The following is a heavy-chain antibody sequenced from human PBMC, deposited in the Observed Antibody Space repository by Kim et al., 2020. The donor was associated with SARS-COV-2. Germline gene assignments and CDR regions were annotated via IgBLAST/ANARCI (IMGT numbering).Heavy chain of an antibody. CDR2: ISSSSSYI. Sequence: GGSLRLSCAASGFTFSSYSMNWVRQAPGKGLEWVSSISSSSSYIYYADSVKGRFTISRDNAKNSLYLQMNSLRAEDTDVYYCAARLSPVVPAAIVSSSDYWGQGTLVTVSS. CDR1: GFTFSSYS. J-gene: IGHJ4*02. CDR3: AARLSPVVPAAIVSSSDY. D-gene: IGHD2-2*02. V-gene: IGHV3-21*01.